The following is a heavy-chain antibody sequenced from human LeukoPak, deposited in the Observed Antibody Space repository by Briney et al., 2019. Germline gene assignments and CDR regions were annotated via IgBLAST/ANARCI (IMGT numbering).Heavy chain of an antibody. J-gene: IGHJ4*02. CDR3: ARLSDYYDSSGYSYYFDY. CDR1: GYSFTSYW. Sequence: GESLKISCKGSGYSFTSYWIGWVPQMPGKGLEWMGIIYPGDSDTRYSPSFQGQVTISADKSISTAYLQWSSLKASDTAMYYCARLSDYYDSSGYSYYFDYWGQGTLVTVSS. CDR2: IYPGDSDT. V-gene: IGHV5-51*03. D-gene: IGHD3-22*01.